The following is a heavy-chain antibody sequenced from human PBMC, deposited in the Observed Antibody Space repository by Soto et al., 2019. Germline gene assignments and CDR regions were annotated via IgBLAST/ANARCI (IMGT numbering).Heavy chain of an antibody. V-gene: IGHV4-59*01. CDR3: AREYFGSVDY. J-gene: IGHJ4*02. Sequence: PSETLSLTCTVSGGSISSYYWSWIRQPPGKGLEWIGYIYYSGSTKYNPSLKSRVTISLDTSKNQFSLKLSSVTAAATAVYYCAREYFGSVDYWGQGTLVTVSS. D-gene: IGHD3-10*01. CDR1: GGSISSYY. CDR2: IYYSGST.